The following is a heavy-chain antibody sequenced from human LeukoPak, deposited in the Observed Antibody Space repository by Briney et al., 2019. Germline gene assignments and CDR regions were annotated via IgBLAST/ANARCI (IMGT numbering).Heavy chain of an antibody. D-gene: IGHD2-2*01. CDR2: MNPDNGDT. V-gene: IGHV1-8*03. CDR3: ARELIVLASAARRYNYYMDV. CDR1: GYTFTSYN. Sequence: VASVKVSCKASGYTFTSYNINWVRQAPGQGLGWIAWMNPDNGDTGYAQKFQDSVTVTSNTSISTAYMELRSLTSEDTAVYYCARELIVLASAARRYNYYMDVWGIGTTVSVSS. J-gene: IGHJ6*03.